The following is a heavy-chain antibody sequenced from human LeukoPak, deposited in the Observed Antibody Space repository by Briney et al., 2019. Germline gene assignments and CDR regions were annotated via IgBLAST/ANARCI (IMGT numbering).Heavy chain of an antibody. Sequence: GGSLRLSCAASGFTFSSYAMHWVRQAPGKGLEWVAVISYDGSNKYYADSVKGRFTISRDNSKNTLYLQMNSLRAEETAVYYCARDVRYYGSGSYPLYWGQGTLVTVSS. D-gene: IGHD3-10*01. V-gene: IGHV3-30*04. CDR1: GFTFSSYA. J-gene: IGHJ4*02. CDR2: ISYDGSNK. CDR3: ARDVRYYGSGSYPLY.